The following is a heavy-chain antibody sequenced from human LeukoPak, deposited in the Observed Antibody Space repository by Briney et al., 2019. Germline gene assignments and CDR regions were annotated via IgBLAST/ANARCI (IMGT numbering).Heavy chain of an antibody. CDR2: IYYSGST. CDR3: ARATGGGIFDH. V-gene: IGHV4-39*01. CDR1: GGSISSSSYY. D-gene: IGHD3-16*01. Sequence: SETLSLTCTVSGGSISSSSYYWGWIRQPPGKGLEWIGSIYYSGSTYYNPSLKSRVTISVDTSKNQFSLKLSSVTAADTAVYYCARATGGGIFDHWGQGTLVTVSS. J-gene: IGHJ4*02.